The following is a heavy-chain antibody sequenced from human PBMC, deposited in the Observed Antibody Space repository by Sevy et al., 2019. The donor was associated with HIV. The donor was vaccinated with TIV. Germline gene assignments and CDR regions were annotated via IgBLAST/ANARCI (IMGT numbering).Heavy chain of an antibody. CDR3: ARESASGTPGGVYYYYYNMDV. V-gene: IGHV3-48*01. CDR2: ISTRSSAI. Sequence: GGSLRLSCAASGFTFSSFSMNWVRQAPGKGPEWISYISTRSSAIYNEDSMKGRFTISRDNSKNSLYLQMNSLRAEDTAVDYCARESASGTPGGVYYYYYNMDVWGQGTTVTVSS. D-gene: IGHD6-13*01. CDR1: GFTFSSFS. J-gene: IGHJ6*02.